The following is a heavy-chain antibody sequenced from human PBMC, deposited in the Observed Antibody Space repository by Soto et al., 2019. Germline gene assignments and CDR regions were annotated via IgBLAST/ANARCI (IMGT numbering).Heavy chain of an antibody. V-gene: IGHV4-38-2*01. CDR2: THYSGRT. CDR3: ATHFYGAYVVDS. D-gene: IGHD4-17*01. CDR1: GFSIGSGHY. Sequence: SETLSLTCAVSGFSIGSGHYWGWMRQTPGKGLEWIGSTHYSGRTYYSTSLKSRVTISVDTSKNQVSLRLRSVTAADTALYYCATHFYGAYVVDSWGQGTLVTVSS. J-gene: IGHJ4*02.